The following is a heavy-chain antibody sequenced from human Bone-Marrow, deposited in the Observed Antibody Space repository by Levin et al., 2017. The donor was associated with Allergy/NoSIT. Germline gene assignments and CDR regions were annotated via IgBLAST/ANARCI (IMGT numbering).Heavy chain of an antibody. CDR1: GDSVSSHD. CDR2: IYYTGTT. CDR3: ANFESRTSSFEY. V-gene: IGHV4-59*02. Sequence: ESLKISCTVSGDSVSSHDWCWIRQSPGKGLEWIAYIYYTGTTNYNPSLKSRGTMSADTSKNQLSLELSSVTAADTAVYYCANFESRTSSFEYWGQGTLVTVSS. J-gene: IGHJ4*02. D-gene: IGHD5/OR15-5a*01.